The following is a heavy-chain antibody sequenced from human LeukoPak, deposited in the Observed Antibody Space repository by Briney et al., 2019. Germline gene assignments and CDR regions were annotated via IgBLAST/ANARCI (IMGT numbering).Heavy chain of an antibody. V-gene: IGHV3-23*01. CDR1: GFTFSSYL. CDR3: ARYCSGVSCYSGLNY. Sequence: GGSLRLSCAASGFTFSSYLMTWVRQAPGKGLEWVSVIVGSGGSTDYADSVKGRFTISRNNSKNTLYLQMNRLRADDTAVYYCARYCSGVSCYSGLNYWGQGTLVTVSS. J-gene: IGHJ4*02. D-gene: IGHD2-15*01. CDR2: IVGSGGST.